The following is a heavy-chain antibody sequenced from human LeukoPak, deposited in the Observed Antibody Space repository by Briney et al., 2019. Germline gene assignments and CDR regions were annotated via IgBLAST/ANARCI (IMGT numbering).Heavy chain of an antibody. J-gene: IGHJ4*02. Sequence: GGSLRLSCAASGFTFGNFWMSWVRQAPGRGLQWVASMKGDGSHIYYVDSVKGRFTISRDNARNSLFLQMNSLRAEDAAVYYCAKAPVTSCRGAFCYPFDYWGQGTLVTVSS. V-gene: IGHV3-7*03. CDR1: GFTFGNFW. CDR2: MKGDGSHI. D-gene: IGHD2-15*01. CDR3: AKAPVTSCRGAFCYPFDY.